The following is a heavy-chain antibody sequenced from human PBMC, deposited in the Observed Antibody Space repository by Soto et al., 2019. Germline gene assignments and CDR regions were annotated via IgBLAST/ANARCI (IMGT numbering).Heavy chain of an antibody. V-gene: IGHV4-34*01. D-gene: IGHD3-10*01. Sequence: SYTLSVIWSVYLGFFSGYYWSWIRHPPLKLLEWIGEINHSGSTNYNPSLKSRVTISVDTSKNQFSLKLSSVTAADTALYYCARGYRRPTMVRVVIINDYMEVWGKGTTVTVSS. CDR1: LGFFSGYY. CDR3: ARGYRRPTMVRVVIINDYMEV. J-gene: IGHJ6*03. CDR2: INHSGST.